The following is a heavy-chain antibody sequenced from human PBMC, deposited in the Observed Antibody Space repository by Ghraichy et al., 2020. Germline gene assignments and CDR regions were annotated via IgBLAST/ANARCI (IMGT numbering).Heavy chain of an antibody. D-gene: IGHD5-18*01. CDR2: IIPIFGTA. J-gene: IGHJ4*02. CDR1: GGTFSSYA. V-gene: IGHV1-69*13. Sequence: SVKVSCKASGGTFSSYALSWVRQAPGQGLEWMGGIIPIFGTANYAQNFQGRVTITADESTSTAYMELSSLRSADTAVYYCATNKYSYGPFDYWGQGTLVTVSS. CDR3: ATNKYSYGPFDY.